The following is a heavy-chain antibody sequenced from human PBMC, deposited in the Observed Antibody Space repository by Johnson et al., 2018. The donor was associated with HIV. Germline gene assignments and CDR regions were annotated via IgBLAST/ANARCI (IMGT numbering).Heavy chain of an antibody. CDR1: GFTFSSYA. D-gene: IGHD2-8*01. V-gene: IGHV3-30*02. J-gene: IGHJ3*01. CDR2: MRFDGSEI. CDR3: AKDLVLMDFGGAFEV. Sequence: VQLVESGGGVVQPGRSLRLSCAASGFTFSSYAMHWVRQAPGKGLEWVTFMRFDGSEIHYVESVKGRFTISRDNSKNTLYLHMTSLRVEDTAVYYCAKDLVLMDFGGAFEVWGQGTMVTVSS.